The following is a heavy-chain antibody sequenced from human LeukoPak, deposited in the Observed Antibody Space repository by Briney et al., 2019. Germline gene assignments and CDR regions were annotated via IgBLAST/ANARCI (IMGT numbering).Heavy chain of an antibody. CDR2: IYDSGTTT. D-gene: IGHD3-10*01. CDR1: GGSFSSYY. CDR3: ARQNIWFGERGAFDI. Sequence: PSETLSLTYTVSGGSFSSYYWSWIRQPPGKGLECIGYIYDSGTTTSYNPSLKSRVTISLDTSKSQISLKLSSVTAADTAVYYCARQNIWFGERGAFDIWGQGTMVTVSS. V-gene: IGHV4-59*08. J-gene: IGHJ3*02.